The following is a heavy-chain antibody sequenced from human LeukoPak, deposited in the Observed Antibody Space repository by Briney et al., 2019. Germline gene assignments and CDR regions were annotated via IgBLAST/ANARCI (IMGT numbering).Heavy chain of an antibody. CDR2: ISSSSSTI. V-gene: IGHV3-48*04. J-gene: IGHJ4*02. CDR3: ARDLTVFDY. CDR1: GFTFSSYS. D-gene: IGHD4-11*01. Sequence: GGSLRLSCAASGFTFSSYSMNWVRQAPGKGLEWVSYISSSSSTIYCADSVKGRFTISRDNAKNSLYLQMNSLRAEDTAVYYCARDLTVFDYWGQGTLVTVSS.